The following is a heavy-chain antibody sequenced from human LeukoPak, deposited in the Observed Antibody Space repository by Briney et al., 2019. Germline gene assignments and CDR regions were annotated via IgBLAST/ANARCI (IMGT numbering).Heavy chain of an antibody. Sequence: GASVKVSCKASGYTFTSYDINWMRQATGQGLEWMGWMNPNSGNTGYAQKFQGRVTMTRNTSISTAYMELSSLRSEDTAVYYCARGRRPRTNYYYYGMDVWGQGTTVTVSS. V-gene: IGHV1-8*01. D-gene: IGHD1-14*01. J-gene: IGHJ6*02. CDR2: MNPNSGNT. CDR1: GYTFTSYD. CDR3: ARGRRPRTNYYYYGMDV.